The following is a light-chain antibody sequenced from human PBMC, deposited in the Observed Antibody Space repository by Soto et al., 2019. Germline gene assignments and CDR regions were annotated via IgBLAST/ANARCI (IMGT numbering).Light chain of an antibody. Sequence: DIQMTQSPSSVSASVGDRVTITCRASQAISTWLAWYQQKPGKAPKLLIYAASNLQTGVPSRFSGSGSGTDFTLTISSLQPEDFATYYCHQANSFPRTFGQATKVELK. V-gene: IGKV1D-12*01. CDR1: QAISTW. CDR2: AAS. J-gene: IGKJ1*01. CDR3: HQANSFPRT.